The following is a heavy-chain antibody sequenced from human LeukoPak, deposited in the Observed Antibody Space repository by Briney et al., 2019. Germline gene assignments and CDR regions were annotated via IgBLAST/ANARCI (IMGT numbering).Heavy chain of an antibody. CDR1: GYTFTSYG. CDR2: ISAYNGNT. J-gene: IGHJ4*02. D-gene: IGHD2-15*01. V-gene: IGHV1-18*01. Sequence: GASVKVSCKASGYTFTSYGISWVRQAPGQGLEWMGWISAYNGNTNYAQKLQGRVTMTTDTSTGTAYMELRSLRSDDTAVYYCASSYEVVAAGPFDYWGQGTLVTVSS. CDR3: ASSYEVVAAGPFDY.